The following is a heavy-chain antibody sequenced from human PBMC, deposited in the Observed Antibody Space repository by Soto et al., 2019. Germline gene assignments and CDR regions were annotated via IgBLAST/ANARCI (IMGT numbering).Heavy chain of an antibody. CDR3: ATRGDYLDL. J-gene: IGHJ4*02. CDR1: GIRFTNYW. V-gene: IGHV5-51*01. Sequence: ESLKISCKVSGIRFTNYWIGWVRQMAGKGLEWMGIIYPGDSDTRYSPSFQGQVTISVDKSISTAYLQGSSLKASDSAMYYCATRGDYLDLWGQGNLVTVSS. CDR2: IYPGDSDT.